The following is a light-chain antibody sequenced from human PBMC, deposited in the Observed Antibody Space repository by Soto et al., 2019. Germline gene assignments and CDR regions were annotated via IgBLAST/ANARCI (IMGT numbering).Light chain of an antibody. J-gene: IGKJ1*01. CDR2: AAS. CDR1: QAISNS. CDR3: QKYFSAPWT. Sequence: DIQMTQSPSSLSASVGDRVTITCRASQAISNSLAWYQQKPGKVPKLLMYAASTLQSGVPSRFSGSGSGTEFTLTISSLQPEEVATYYCQKYFSAPWTVGQGTKVEIK. V-gene: IGKV1-27*01.